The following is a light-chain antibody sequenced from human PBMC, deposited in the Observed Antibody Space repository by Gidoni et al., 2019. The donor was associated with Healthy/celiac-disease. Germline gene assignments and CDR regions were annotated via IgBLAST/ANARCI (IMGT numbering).Light chain of an antibody. V-gene: IGKV3-11*01. J-gene: IGKJ5*01. Sequence: EIVMTQSPATLSLSPGERATLSCRASQSVSSYLAWYQQKPGQAPRLLIYAASNRATGIPARFSGSGSGTEFTLTISSLESEDFAVYYCQQRSNWPPFTVGQGTRVEIK. CDR1: QSVSSY. CDR2: AAS. CDR3: QQRSNWPPFT.